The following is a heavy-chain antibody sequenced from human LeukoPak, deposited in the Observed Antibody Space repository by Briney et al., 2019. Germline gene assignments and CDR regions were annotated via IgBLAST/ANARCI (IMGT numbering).Heavy chain of an antibody. CDR2: ISNDGSNK. D-gene: IGHD5-12*01. V-gene: IGHV3-30*03. J-gene: IGHJ5*02. CDR3: ARSDVDMAA. Sequence: GWSLRLSCAASGFTFSTYGMHWVRQAPGKGLEWVAVISNDGSNKLYTDSVKGRFTISRDNSKNTLYLQMNSLRAEDTAVYYCARSDVDMAAWGQGTLVTVSS. CDR1: GFTFSTYG.